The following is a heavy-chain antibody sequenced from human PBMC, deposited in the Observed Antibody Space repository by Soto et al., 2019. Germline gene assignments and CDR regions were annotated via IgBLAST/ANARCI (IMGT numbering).Heavy chain of an antibody. Sequence: QVQLQESGTGLVKPSQTLSLTCTVSGGSISSGGFYWRWIRQHPGKGLEWIGYLYYSGSTYYNPSLRSRVTISLDTSKNQFSLKLSSVTAADTAVYYCARGGDGYNIDYWGQGTLVTVSS. J-gene: IGHJ4*02. D-gene: IGHD5-12*01. CDR3: ARGGDGYNIDY. CDR1: GGSISSGGFY. V-gene: IGHV4-31*03. CDR2: LYYSGST.